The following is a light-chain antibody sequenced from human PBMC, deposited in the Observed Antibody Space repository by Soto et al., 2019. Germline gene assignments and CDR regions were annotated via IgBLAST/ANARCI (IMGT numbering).Light chain of an antibody. CDR1: QSINHW. CDR3: QQYSSYPWT. CDR2: DAS. V-gene: IGKV1-5*01. J-gene: IGKJ1*01. Sequence: DIQMTQSPSTLSASVGDRVTITCQASQSINHWVAWYQQKPGKAPNLLIYDASSLQSEVPRRFSGSGSGTEFTLTISSLQPDDFATYYCQQYSSYPWTFGQGTKVEIK.